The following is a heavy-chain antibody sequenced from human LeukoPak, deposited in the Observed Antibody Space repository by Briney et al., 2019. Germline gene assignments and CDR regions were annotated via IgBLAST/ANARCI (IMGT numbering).Heavy chain of an antibody. D-gene: IGHD3-9*01. CDR2: INPNSGGT. CDR3: ASPAGILTGWRNHYYGMDV. J-gene: IGHJ6*02. V-gene: IGHV1-2*02. Sequence: ASVKVSCKASGYTFTGYYMHWVRQAPGQGLEWMGWINPNSGGTNYAQKFQGRVTMTRDTSISTAYMELSRLRSDDTAVYYCASPAGILTGWRNHYYGMDVWGQGTLVTVSS. CDR1: GYTFTGYY.